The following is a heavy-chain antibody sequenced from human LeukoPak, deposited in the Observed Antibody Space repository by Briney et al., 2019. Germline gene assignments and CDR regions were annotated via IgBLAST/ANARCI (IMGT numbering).Heavy chain of an antibody. V-gene: IGHV4-39*01. CDR2: IYYGGST. J-gene: IGHJ4*02. CDR3: ARLGSSENYSDSNGFYYHFDY. Sequence: PSETLSLTCTVSGGSISSSRYYWGWIRQPPGRGLEWIGSIYYGGSTYYNPSPKSRVTVSVDTSRNQFSLKLSSVTAAGTAVYYCARLGSSENYSDSNGFYYHFDYWGQGTLVTVSS. D-gene: IGHD3-22*01. CDR1: GGSISSSRYY.